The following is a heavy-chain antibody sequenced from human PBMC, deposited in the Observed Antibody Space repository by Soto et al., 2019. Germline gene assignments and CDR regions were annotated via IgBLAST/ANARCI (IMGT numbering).Heavy chain of an antibody. CDR1: GFPFSSYG. J-gene: IGHJ4*02. V-gene: IGHV3-33*01. Sequence: GGSLRLSCAASGFPFSSYGMHWVRQAPGKGLEWVAVIWYDGSNKYYADSVKGRFTISRDNSKNTLYLQMNSLRAEDTAVYYCARDSYDFWSGYRARRFDYWGQGTLVTVSS. CDR2: IWYDGSNK. CDR3: ARDSYDFWSGYRARRFDY. D-gene: IGHD3-3*01.